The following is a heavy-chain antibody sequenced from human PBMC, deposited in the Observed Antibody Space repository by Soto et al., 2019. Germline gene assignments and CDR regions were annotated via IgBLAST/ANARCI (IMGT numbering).Heavy chain of an antibody. CDR3: ARYKRESEYYDFWSGYLWANSTKDYNWCDP. V-gene: IGHV1-18*01. D-gene: IGHD3-3*01. Sequence: QVQLVQSGAEVKKPGASVKVSCKASGYTFTSYGISWVRQAPGQGLEWMGWISAYNGNTNYAQKLQGRVTMTKETATRTDYMELMSQRSDDTAVYYCARYKRESEYYDFWSGYLWANSTKDYNWCDPWGQGTLVTVSS. J-gene: IGHJ5*02. CDR2: ISAYNGNT. CDR1: GYTFTSYG.